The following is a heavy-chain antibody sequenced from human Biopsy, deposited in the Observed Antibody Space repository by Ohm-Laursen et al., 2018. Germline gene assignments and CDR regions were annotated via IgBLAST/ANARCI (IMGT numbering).Heavy chain of an antibody. CDR2: IWYDGSNK. J-gene: IGHJ2*01. CDR3: ARDQSGLRGINWYFDL. V-gene: IGHV3-33*08. D-gene: IGHD5/OR15-5a*01. Sequence: SLRLSCAASGFTFSTYEMSWVRQAPGKGLEWVALIWYDGSNKNSEDSVKGRFTVSRDNSKNTLFLQMNNLRAEDTAVYYCARDQSGLRGINWYFDLWGRGTLVTVSS. CDR1: GFTFSTYE.